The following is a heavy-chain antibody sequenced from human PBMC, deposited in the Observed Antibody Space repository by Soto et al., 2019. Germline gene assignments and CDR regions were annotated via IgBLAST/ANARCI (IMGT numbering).Heavy chain of an antibody. CDR1: GFTFSSYA. CDR3: ATIPAVRYSYVAFDY. Sequence: PEGPLSLSRTASGFTFSSYAMHWDRQAPGKGLEWGAVISDDGGNKFYADSVKGRFTIARDNSKNTLYLQMNSLRAEDTAVYDCATIPAVRYSYVAFDYRGQRT. J-gene: IGHJ4*02. CDR2: ISDDGGNK. V-gene: IGHV3-30*04. D-gene: IGHD5-18*01.